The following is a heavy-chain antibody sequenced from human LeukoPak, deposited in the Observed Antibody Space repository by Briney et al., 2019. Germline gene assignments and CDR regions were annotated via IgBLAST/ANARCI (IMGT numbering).Heavy chain of an antibody. Sequence: AAVTVSCKPSGYTFTSYDINWVRQAPGQGLEWMGWMNPNSGNTGSAQKCQGRVTMTRNTSISTAYMELSSLRSKDTAVYYCARFAYWGGDCCPGSLGGFDIWGQGTIVTVSS. CDR1: GYTFTSYD. CDR2: MNPNSGNT. CDR3: ARFAYWGGDCCPGSLGGFDI. J-gene: IGHJ3*02. D-gene: IGHD2-21*02. V-gene: IGHV1-8*01.